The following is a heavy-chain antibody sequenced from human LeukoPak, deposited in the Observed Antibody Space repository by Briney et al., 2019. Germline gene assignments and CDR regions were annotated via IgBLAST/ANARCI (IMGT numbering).Heavy chain of an antibody. D-gene: IGHD6-6*01. J-gene: IGHJ4*02. V-gene: IGHV3-30*03. CDR1: GFTFSSYG. CDR3: AREGRSSSDY. Sequence: PGRSLRLSCAASGFTFSSYGMHWVRQAPGKGLEWVAVISYDGSNKYYADSVKGRFTISRDNSKNTLYLQMNSLRAEDTAVYYCAREGRSSSDYWGQGTLVTVSS. CDR2: ISYDGSNK.